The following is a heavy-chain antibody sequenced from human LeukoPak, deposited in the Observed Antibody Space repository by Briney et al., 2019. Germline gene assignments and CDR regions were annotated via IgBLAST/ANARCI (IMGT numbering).Heavy chain of an antibody. CDR3: ARPTIAAAGNFEY. CDR1: GFTFSDYD. D-gene: IGHD6-13*01. CDR2: ISSFSNFR. Sequence: PGGSLRLSCAASGFTFSDYDMSWIRQAPGKGLEWVSHISSFSNFRSYADSVKGRFTISRDNAKNSLYLQVNSLRAEDTAVYYCARPTIAAAGNFEYWGQGTLVTASS. J-gene: IGHJ4*02. V-gene: IGHV3-11*03.